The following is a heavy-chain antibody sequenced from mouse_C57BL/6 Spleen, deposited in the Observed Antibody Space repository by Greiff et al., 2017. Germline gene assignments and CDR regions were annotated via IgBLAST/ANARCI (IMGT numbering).Heavy chain of an antibody. J-gene: IGHJ3*01. CDR3: SSWDGEGFAY. Sequence: VKLMESGPGLVAPSQSLSITCTVSGFSLTSYGVDWVRQSPGKGLEWLGVIWGVGSTNYNSALKSRLGISKDNSKSQVFLKMNSLQTDDTAMYYCSSWDGEGFAYWGQGTLVTVSA. D-gene: IGHD4-1*01. V-gene: IGHV2-6*01. CDR1: GFSLTSYG. CDR2: IWGVGST.